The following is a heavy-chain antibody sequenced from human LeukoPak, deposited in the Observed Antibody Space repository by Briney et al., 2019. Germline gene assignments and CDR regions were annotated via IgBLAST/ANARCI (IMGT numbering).Heavy chain of an antibody. CDR1: GFTFSNAW. V-gene: IGHV3-15*01. CDR2: IKSKTDGGTA. D-gene: IGHD3-10*01. J-gene: IGHJ4*02. Sequence: GGSLRLSSAASGFTFSNAWMSWLRQAPGKGRKWVGRIKSKTDGGTADYAAPVKGRFTISRADSKNTMYLQMNSLKTEDTAVYYCNTDAGYYYGSGSYYSLLDYWGQGTLVTVSS. CDR3: NTDAGYYYGSGSYYSLLDY.